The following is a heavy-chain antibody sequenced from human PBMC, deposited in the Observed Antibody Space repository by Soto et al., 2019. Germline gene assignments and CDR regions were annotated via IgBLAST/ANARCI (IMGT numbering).Heavy chain of an antibody. CDR2: ISAYDGYT. Sequence: ASVKVSCKASGYTFTSSGINWVRQAPGQGLEWLGWISAYDGYTNYAQILQGRVSMTTDTSTKTAYMELRSLRSDDTAMYYCARGGFYDSSGARNYYYYGMNVWGQGTTVTVSS. V-gene: IGHV1-18*01. D-gene: IGHD3-22*01. J-gene: IGHJ6*02. CDR1: GYTFTSSG. CDR3: ARGGFYDSSGARNYYYYGMNV.